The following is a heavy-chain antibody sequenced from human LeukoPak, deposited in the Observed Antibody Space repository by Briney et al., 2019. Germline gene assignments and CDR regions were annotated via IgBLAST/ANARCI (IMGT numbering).Heavy chain of an antibody. J-gene: IGHJ4*02. CDR3: AREYGSSWYPFDY. CDR1: AFTFSNYD. Sequence: GGSLRLSCAASAFTFSNYDMNWVRQAPGKGLEWVSFISSISSYIYYADSVKGRFTISRDNARNSLYLQMSSLRAEDTAVYYCAREYGSSWYPFDYWGQGTLVTVSS. CDR2: ISSISSYI. D-gene: IGHD6-13*01. V-gene: IGHV3-21*06.